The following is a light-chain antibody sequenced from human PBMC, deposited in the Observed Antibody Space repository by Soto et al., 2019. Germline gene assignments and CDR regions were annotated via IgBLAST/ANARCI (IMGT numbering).Light chain of an antibody. CDR3: QQYENYWT. CDR1: QTISSW. V-gene: IGKV1-5*01. Sequence: DIQMTQSPFTLSASVGDRVTITCRASQTISSWLAWYQQIPGKAPKLLIYDASNLESGVPSRFSGSGSETEFTLTLSSLQPEDFAVYYCQQYENYWTFGQGTKVDIK. J-gene: IGKJ1*01. CDR2: DAS.